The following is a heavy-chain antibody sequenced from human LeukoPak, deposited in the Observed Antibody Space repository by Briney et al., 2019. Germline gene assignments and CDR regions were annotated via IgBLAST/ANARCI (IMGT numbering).Heavy chain of an antibody. CDR3: AREVRTGWFDP. CDR1: GGSISSGGYY. Sequence: SETLSLTCTVSGGSISSGGYYWSWIRQHPGKGLEWIGYIYYSGSTYYNPSLKSRVTISVDTSKNQFSLKLSSVTAADTAVYYCAREVRTGWFDPWGQGTLVTVSS. CDR2: IYYSGST. J-gene: IGHJ5*02. V-gene: IGHV4-31*03.